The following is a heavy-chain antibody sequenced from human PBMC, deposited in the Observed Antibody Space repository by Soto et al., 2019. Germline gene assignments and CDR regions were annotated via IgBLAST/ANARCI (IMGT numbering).Heavy chain of an antibody. J-gene: IGHJ6*02. CDR3: ARDGYSQASGCMDV. Sequence: GGSLRLSCAVSGFTFTSHWMHWVRQAPGKGLEWVSRVNSDESNTDYADSVKGRFTISRDNAKNTLFLQMNSLRADDTAVYYCARDGYSQASGCMDVWGQGTTVTVSS. D-gene: IGHD5-12*01. CDR1: GFTFTSHW. CDR2: VNSDESNT. V-gene: IGHV3-74*01.